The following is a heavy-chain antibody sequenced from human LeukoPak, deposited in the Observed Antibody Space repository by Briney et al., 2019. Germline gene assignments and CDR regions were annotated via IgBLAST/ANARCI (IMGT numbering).Heavy chain of an antibody. D-gene: IGHD3-22*01. CDR3: ARVVITLGVAFDI. J-gene: IGHJ3*02. CDR1: GFTVSSNY. CDR2: IYSGGST. Sequence: GGSLRLSCAASGFTVSSNYMSWVRQAPGKGLEWVSVIYSGGSTYYADSVKGRFIISRDNSKNTLYLQMNSLRAEDTAVYYCARVVITLGVAFDIWGQGTMVTVSS. V-gene: IGHV3-66*01.